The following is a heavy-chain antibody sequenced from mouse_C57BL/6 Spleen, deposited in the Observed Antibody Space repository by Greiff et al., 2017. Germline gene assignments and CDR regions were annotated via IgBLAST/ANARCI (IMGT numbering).Heavy chain of an antibody. CDR2: IWSGGST. CDR3: ARRNWGYFDY. V-gene: IGHV2-2*01. CDR1: GFSLTSYG. Sequence: VKLMESGPGLVQPSQSLSITCTVSGFSLTSYGVHWVRQSPGKGLEWLGVIWSGGSTDYNAAFISRLSISKDNSKSQVFFKMNSLQADDTAIYYCARRNWGYFDYGGQGTTLTVSS. J-gene: IGHJ2*01. D-gene: IGHD4-1*01.